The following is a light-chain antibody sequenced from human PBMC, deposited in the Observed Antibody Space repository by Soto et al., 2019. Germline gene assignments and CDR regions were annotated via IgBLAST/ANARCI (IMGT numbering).Light chain of an antibody. CDR2: EVT. CDR3: SSYATTSHV. J-gene: IGLJ1*01. CDR1: SGDVGKYNY. Sequence: QSVLTQPASVSGSPGQSITISCTGTSGDVGKYNYVSWYQQHPGKAPKLMIHEVTGRPSGVSNRFSGAKSGNTASLTISGLQAEDEADYYCSSYATTSHVFGTGTQLTVL. V-gene: IGLV2-14*01.